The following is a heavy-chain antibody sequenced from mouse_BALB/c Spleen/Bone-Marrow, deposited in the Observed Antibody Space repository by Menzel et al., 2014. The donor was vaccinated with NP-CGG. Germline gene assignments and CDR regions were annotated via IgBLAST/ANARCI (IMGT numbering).Heavy chain of an antibody. J-gene: IGHJ2*01. CDR2: ISSGSSTV. CDR1: GFTFSSFG. V-gene: IGHV5-17*02. CDR3: ARSGRSSSYFDY. Sequence: DVMLVESGGGLVQPGGSRKLSCAASGFTFSSFGMHWVRQAPEKGLEWVAYISSGSSTVYYADKVMGRFTISRDNPKNTLFLQMTSLRSEDTAMYYCARSGRSSSYFDYWGQGTTLTVSS. D-gene: IGHD1-1*01.